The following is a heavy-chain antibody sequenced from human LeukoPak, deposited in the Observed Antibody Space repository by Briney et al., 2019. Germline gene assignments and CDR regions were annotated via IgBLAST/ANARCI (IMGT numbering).Heavy chain of an antibody. Sequence: MSGRSLRLSCAASGFTFSSYSMNWVRQAPGKGLEWVSSISSSSSYIYYADSVKGRFTISRDKAKNSLYLQMNSLRAEDTAVYYCARYLMYEIDYWGQGTLVTVSS. CDR3: ARYLMYEIDY. D-gene: IGHD2-8*01. CDR1: GFTFSSYS. J-gene: IGHJ4*02. CDR2: ISSSSSYI. V-gene: IGHV3-21*01.